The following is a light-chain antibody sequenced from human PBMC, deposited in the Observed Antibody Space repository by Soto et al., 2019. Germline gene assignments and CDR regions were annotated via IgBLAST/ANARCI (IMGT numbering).Light chain of an antibody. CDR1: SSNIGSNT. CDR2: SNN. Sequence: QSVLTQPPPASGTPGQRVTISCSGSSSNIGSNTVNWYQQLPGTAPKLLIYSNNQRPSGVPDRFSGSKSGTSASLAISGLQSEDEADYYCAAWDDSLNVVFGTGTKVTVL. V-gene: IGLV1-44*01. J-gene: IGLJ1*01. CDR3: AAWDDSLNVV.